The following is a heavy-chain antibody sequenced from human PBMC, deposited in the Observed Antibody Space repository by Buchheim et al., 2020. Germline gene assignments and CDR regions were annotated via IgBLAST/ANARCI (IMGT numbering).Heavy chain of an antibody. D-gene: IGHD1-26*01. CDR1: GHTLTELS. CDR2: FDPEDGET. CDR3: TTGAGGGTYYIGYYYYFMDV. V-gene: IGHV1-24*01. J-gene: IGHJ6*03. Sequence: QVHLVQSGAEVRKPGASVKVSCKVSGHTLTELSIHWVRQVPGKGLEWMGGFDPEDGETVYAQKFQGRVTMTEDTSTDTAYMELSSLRSEDTSVYYCTTGAGGGTYYIGYYYYFMDVWGKGTT.